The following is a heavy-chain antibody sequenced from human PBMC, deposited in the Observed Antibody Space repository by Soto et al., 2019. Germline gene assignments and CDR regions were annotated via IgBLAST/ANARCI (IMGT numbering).Heavy chain of an antibody. Sequence: QVQLVQSGAEVKKPGASVKVSCKASGYTFTSYDINWVRQATGQGLEWMGWMNPNSGNTGYAQKLQGRVTMTRNTSIRTADMELSSLRSEDTAVYYCSRVRYDFWSGYNNLFDYWGQGTLVTVSS. J-gene: IGHJ4*02. CDR3: SRVRYDFWSGYNNLFDY. CDR1: GYTFTSYD. D-gene: IGHD3-3*01. V-gene: IGHV1-8*01. CDR2: MNPNSGNT.